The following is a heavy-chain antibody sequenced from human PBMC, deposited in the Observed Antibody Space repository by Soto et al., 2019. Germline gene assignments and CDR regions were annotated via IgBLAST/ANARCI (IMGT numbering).Heavy chain of an antibody. J-gene: IGHJ1*01. CDR1: GVTFLNSG. CDR3: ASGPGYCSGGSCRPSEYFHH. Sequence: QVHLVQSGAEVKKPGSSVKVSCKASGVTFLNSGFSWVRQAPGQGLEWVGGTLATLHTTRYAERFRGRVTITADESTSTAYLELSSLRSDDTAVYYCASGPGYCSGGSCRPSEYFHHWGQGTLVIVSS. D-gene: IGHD2-15*01. V-gene: IGHV1-69*11. CDR2: TLATLHTT.